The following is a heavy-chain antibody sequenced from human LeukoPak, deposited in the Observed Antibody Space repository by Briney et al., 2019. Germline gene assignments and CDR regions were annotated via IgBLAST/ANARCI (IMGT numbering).Heavy chain of an antibody. D-gene: IGHD3-10*01. Sequence: PSETLSLTCTVSGGSISKYYWSWIRQPAGKGLEWIGRIYTSSTTNYNPSLKSRVTMSVDTSKNQFSLKLSSVTAADTATYYCAKESYESSGMVRHYYMDVWGKGTTVIVSS. CDR1: GGSISKYY. CDR2: IYTSSTT. V-gene: IGHV4-4*07. J-gene: IGHJ6*03. CDR3: AKESYESSGMVRHYYMDV.